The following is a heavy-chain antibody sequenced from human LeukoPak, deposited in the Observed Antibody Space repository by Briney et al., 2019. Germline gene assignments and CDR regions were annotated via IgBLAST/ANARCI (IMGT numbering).Heavy chain of an antibody. V-gene: IGHV1-3*01. J-gene: IGHJ5*02. Sequence: GASVKVSCKASGYTFTSYAMHWVRQAPGQRLEWMGWINAGNGNTKYSQKFQGRVTITRDTSASTAYMELSSLRSEDTAVYYCARGYCSSTSCEVLGRIEYNWFDPWGQGTLVTVSS. CDR2: INAGNGNT. D-gene: IGHD2-2*01. CDR3: ARGYCSSTSCEVLGRIEYNWFDP. CDR1: GYTFTSYA.